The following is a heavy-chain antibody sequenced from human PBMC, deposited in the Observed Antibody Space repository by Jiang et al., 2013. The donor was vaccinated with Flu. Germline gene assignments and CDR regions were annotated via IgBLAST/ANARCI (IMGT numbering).Heavy chain of an antibody. CDR3: ARDTDCGGGCGYDY. CDR2: IYYSGST. Sequence: GLVKPSETLSLTCSVSGGSISSYYWSWIRQPPGKGLEWTGHIYYSGSTNYNPSLKSRVTISVDTSKNQFSLKLSSVTAADTAVYYCARDTDCGGGCGYDYWGQGTLVTVSS. D-gene: IGHD2-21*02. V-gene: IGHV4-59*01. J-gene: IGHJ4*02. CDR1: GGSISSYY.